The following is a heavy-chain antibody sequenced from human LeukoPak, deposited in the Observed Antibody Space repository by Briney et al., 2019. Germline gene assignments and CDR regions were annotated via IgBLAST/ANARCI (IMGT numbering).Heavy chain of an antibody. CDR2: IYHSGST. J-gene: IGHJ4*02. CDR3: ARGGVRGNHYYHSTRHFDY. Sequence: PSETLSLTCAVSGGSISSGGYSWSWIRQPPGKGLEWIGYIYHSGSTYYNPSFKSRVTISVDRSKNQFSLKLSSVTAADTAVYYCARGGVRGNHYYHSTRHFDYWGQGTLVTVSS. V-gene: IGHV4-30-2*01. CDR1: GGSISSGGYS. D-gene: IGHD3-22*01.